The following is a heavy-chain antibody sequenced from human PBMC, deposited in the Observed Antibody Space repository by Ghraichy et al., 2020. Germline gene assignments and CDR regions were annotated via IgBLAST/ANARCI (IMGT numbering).Heavy chain of an antibody. J-gene: IGHJ3*02. CDR3: AKDSEGDGSGSYLRPSAFDI. CDR2: ISGSGGST. V-gene: IGHV3-23*01. Sequence: GGSLRLSCAASGFTFSSYAMSWVRQAPGKGLEWVSAISGSGGSTYYADSVKGRFTISRDNSKNTLYLQMNSLRAEDTAVYYCAKDSEGDGSGSYLRPSAFDIWGQGTMVTVSS. D-gene: IGHD3-10*01. CDR1: GFTFSSYA.